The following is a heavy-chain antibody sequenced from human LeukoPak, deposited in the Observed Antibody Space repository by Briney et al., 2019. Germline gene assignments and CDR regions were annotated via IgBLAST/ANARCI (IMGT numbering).Heavy chain of an antibody. CDR1: GFTFSSYA. Sequence: PGRSLRLSCAVSGFTFSSYAMDWVRHAPRQGLEWVAVISYDGSNKYYADPAKGRFTISRDNSKNTLYLQMNSLRAEDTAVYYCARDTVVVVAATNPGYWGQGTLVTASS. D-gene: IGHD2-15*01. CDR2: ISYDGSNK. V-gene: IGHV3-30*04. CDR3: ARDTVVVVAATNPGY. J-gene: IGHJ4*02.